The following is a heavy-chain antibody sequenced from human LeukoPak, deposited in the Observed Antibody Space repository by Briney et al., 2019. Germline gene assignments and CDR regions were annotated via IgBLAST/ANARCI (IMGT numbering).Heavy chain of an antibody. J-gene: IGHJ3*02. V-gene: IGHV4-4*07. CDR3: ARDNVVVITLDGFDI. CDR2: IYTSGST. Sequence: SETLSLTCTVSGGSISSYYWSWIRQPAGKGLEWIGRIYTSGSTNYNPSLKSRVTMSVDTSKNQFSLKLSSVTAADTAVYYCARDNVVVITLDGFDIWGQGTMVTVSS. D-gene: IGHD3-22*01. CDR1: GGSISSYY.